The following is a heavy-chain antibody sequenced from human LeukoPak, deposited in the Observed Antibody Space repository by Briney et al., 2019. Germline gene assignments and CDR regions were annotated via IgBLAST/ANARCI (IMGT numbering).Heavy chain of an antibody. D-gene: IGHD6-13*01. Sequence: SETLSLTCTVSGGSINSYYWSWIRQPPGKGLEWIGYIYYSGSTNYSPSLKSRVTISVDTSKNQFSLKLSSVTAADTAVYYCASSGSFRQQLIKWGQGTLVTVSS. CDR2: IYYSGST. J-gene: IGHJ4*02. CDR1: GGSINSYY. V-gene: IGHV4-59*01. CDR3: ASSGSFRQQLIK.